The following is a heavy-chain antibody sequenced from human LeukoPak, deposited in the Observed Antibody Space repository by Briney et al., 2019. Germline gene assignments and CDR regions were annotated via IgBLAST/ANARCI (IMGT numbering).Heavy chain of an antibody. CDR2: IYYSGST. CDR1: GGSISSYY. CDR3: ARAPIFKGGYCFDY. V-gene: IGHV4-59*08. D-gene: IGHD2-15*01. Sequence: SETLSLTCTVSGGSISSYYWSWIRQPPGKGLEWIGYIYYSGSTNYNPSLKSRVTISVDTSKNQFSLKLSSVTATDTAVYYCARAPIFKGGYCFDYWGQGTLVTVSS. J-gene: IGHJ4*02.